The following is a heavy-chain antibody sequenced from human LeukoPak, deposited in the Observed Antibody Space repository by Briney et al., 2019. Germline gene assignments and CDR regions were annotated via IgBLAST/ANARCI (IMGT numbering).Heavy chain of an antibody. Sequence: SETLSLTCTVSGGSISSYYWSWIRQPAGKGLEWIGRIYTSGSTNYNPSLKSRVTMSVDTSKNQFSLKLSSVTAADTAVYYCASSRGMTTVTTNVYGMDVWGQGTTVTVSS. CDR2: IYTSGST. CDR1: GGSISSYY. D-gene: IGHD4-17*01. CDR3: ASSRGMTTVTTNVYGMDV. J-gene: IGHJ6*02. V-gene: IGHV4-4*07.